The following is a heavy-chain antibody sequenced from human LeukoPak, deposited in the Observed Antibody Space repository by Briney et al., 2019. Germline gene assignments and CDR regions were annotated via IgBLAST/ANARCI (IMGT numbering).Heavy chain of an antibody. Sequence: GSSVKVSCKASGGTFSSYAISWVRHAPGQGLEWMGGIIPIFGTANYAQKFQGRVTITADESTSTAYMELSSLRSEDTAVYYCARGHREWALGVSYSGDAFDIWGQGTMVTVSS. CDR3: ARGHREWALGVSYSGDAFDI. J-gene: IGHJ3*02. CDR1: GGTFSSYA. V-gene: IGHV1-69*01. CDR2: IIPIFGTA. D-gene: IGHD1-26*01.